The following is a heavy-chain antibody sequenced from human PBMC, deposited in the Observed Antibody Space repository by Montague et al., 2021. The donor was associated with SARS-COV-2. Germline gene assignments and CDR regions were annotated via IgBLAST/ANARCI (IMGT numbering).Heavy chain of an antibody. CDR3: ARDLGWGRWYIDV. V-gene: IGHV4-59*01. J-gene: IGHJ2*01. CDR2: ISNSGIT. CDR1: GASMRTYY. Sequence: SETLSLTCSVSGASMRTYYWTWIRESPGRGLERIGYISNSGITNYNHSLKSRATISLDTSKTQFSLKLTSVTTSDTALYYCARDLGWGRWYIDVWGRGPLATAPS. D-gene: IGHD1-26*01.